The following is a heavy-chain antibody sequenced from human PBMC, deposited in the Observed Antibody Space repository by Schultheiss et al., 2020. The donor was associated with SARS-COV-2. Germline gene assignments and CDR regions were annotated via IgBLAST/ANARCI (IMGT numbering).Heavy chain of an antibody. D-gene: IGHD3-22*01. CDR3: ARAPRSGYYFYYFDY. J-gene: IGHJ4*02. V-gene: IGHV4-34*01. CDR1: GGSFSGYY. Sequence: GSLRLSCAVYGGSFSGYYWSWIRQPPGKGLEWIGEINHSGSTNYNPSLKSRVTISVDTSKNQFSLKLSSVTAADTAVYYCARAPRSGYYFYYFDYWGQETLVTVSS. CDR2: INHSGST.